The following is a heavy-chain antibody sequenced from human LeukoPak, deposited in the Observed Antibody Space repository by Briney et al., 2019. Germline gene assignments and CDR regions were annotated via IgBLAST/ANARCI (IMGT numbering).Heavy chain of an antibody. V-gene: IGHV4-34*01. CDR2: VNPAGNT. Sequence: SETLSLTCAVYNGSFSGYYWSWIRQSPGNGLEWIGEVNPAGNTNYNPPLRSLVTISLDTSKNPFSLKLRSVTAADTAVYNCARAAWNGGGGFDPWGQGTLVTVSS. D-gene: IGHD2-8*01. CDR3: ARAAWNGGGGFDP. J-gene: IGHJ5*02. CDR1: NGSFSGYY.